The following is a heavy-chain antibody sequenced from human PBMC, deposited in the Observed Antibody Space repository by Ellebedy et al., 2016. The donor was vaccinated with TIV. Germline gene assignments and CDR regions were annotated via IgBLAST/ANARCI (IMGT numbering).Heavy chain of an antibody. J-gene: IGHJ6*02. Sequence: GESLKISCAASGFRFAIYNMNWVRHAPGRGLEWVSSIRGRSRDIHYGDSVKGRVTISRDNAKNSLYLQMNSLRVEDTAIYFCAREGAAGPTQAMDVWGQGTTVSVSS. D-gene: IGHD6-25*01. CDR1: GFRFAIYN. CDR3: AREGAAGPTQAMDV. CDR2: IRGRSRDI. V-gene: IGHV3-21*01.